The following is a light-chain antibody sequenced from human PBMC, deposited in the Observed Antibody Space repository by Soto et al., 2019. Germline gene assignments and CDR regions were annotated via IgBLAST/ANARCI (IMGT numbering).Light chain of an antibody. Sequence: EIVLTQSPGTLSLSPGEGATLSCRASQSVSSSYLAWYQQKPGQAPRLLLYGASSRTTGIPERFSGSGSGTDVTLTCSRLEPEDFAVYYCQQYGSSPWTFGQGTKVEIK. CDR1: QSVSSSY. V-gene: IGKV3-20*01. CDR3: QQYGSSPWT. J-gene: IGKJ1*01. CDR2: GAS.